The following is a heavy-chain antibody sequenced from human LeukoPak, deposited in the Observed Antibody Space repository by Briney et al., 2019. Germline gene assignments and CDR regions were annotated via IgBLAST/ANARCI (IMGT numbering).Heavy chain of an antibody. J-gene: IGHJ4*02. V-gene: IGHV4-59*01. CDR1: GFTFTNYW. CDR3: ARLDTIFGVAKGFDY. D-gene: IGHD3-3*01. Sequence: NSGGSLRLSCAASGFTFTNYWMSWVRQAPGKGLEYIGYIYYSGSTNNSPSLKSRVTISVDTSKHQFSLKLGSVTAADTAVYYCARLDTIFGVAKGFDYWGQGTLVTVSS. CDR2: IYYSGST.